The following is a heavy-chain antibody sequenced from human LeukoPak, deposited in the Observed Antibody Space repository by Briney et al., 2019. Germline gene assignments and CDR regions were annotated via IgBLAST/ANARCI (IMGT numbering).Heavy chain of an antibody. D-gene: IGHD1-1*01. J-gene: IGHJ2*01. CDR1: GFIFSNYA. Sequence: GGSLRLSCAASGFIFSNYAMHWVRQAPGKGLEWVALISSDGSKIYYADSVKGRFTISRDNSRNTLYLQMNSLRAEDSAVYYCAGSDTTGYIPREWDYWYFDLWGRGTLVTVSS. CDR3: AGSDTTGYIPREWDYWYFDL. V-gene: IGHV3-30*04. CDR2: ISSDGSKI.